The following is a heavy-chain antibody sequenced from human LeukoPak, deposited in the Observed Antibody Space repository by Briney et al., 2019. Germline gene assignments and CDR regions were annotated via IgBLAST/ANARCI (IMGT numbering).Heavy chain of an antibody. V-gene: IGHV3-33*08. D-gene: IGHD6-13*01. CDR2: IWYDGSNK. Sequence: GGSLRLSCSASGFTFTSYGMHWVRQAPGKGLEWVAVIWYDGSNKYYADSVKGRFTISRDNSKNTLYLQMNSLRAEDTAVYYCARDAVYSSSWQYYWGQGTLVTVSS. J-gene: IGHJ4*02. CDR1: GFTFTSYG. CDR3: ARDAVYSSSWQYY.